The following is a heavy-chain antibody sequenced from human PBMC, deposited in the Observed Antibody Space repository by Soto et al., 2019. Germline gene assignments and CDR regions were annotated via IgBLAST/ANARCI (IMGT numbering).Heavy chain of an antibody. CDR3: ARSHAAFITSLPFEL. Sequence: QVQLVQSENEVKKPGSSVKVSCKASGGTFSSYAISWVRQAPGQGLEWMGGIIPVFGTANYAQKFQGKVTITAGESPSTVYMELSSLRSEHTTVFYCARSHAAFITSLPFELWGQGTMVTVSS. V-gene: IGHV1-69*01. CDR2: IIPVFGTA. CDR1: GGTFSSYA. D-gene: IGHD3-16*01. J-gene: IGHJ3*01.